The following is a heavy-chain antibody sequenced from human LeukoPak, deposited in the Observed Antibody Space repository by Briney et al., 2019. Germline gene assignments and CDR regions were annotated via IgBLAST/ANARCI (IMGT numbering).Heavy chain of an antibody. CDR1: GYTFTSYG. J-gene: IGHJ6*02. CDR3: ARTNPISTMIVVVYYYYGMDV. V-gene: IGHV1-8*02. Sequence: GASVKVSCKASGYTFTSYGISWVRQAPGQGLEWMGWMNPNSGNTGYAQKFQGRVTMTRNTSISTAYMELSSLRSEDTAVYYCARTNPISTMIVVVYYYYGMDVWGQGTTVTVSS. D-gene: IGHD3-22*01. CDR2: MNPNSGNT.